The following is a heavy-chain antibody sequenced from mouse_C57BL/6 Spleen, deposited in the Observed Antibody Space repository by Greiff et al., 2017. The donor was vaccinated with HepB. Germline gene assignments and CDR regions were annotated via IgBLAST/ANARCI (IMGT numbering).Heavy chain of an antibody. J-gene: IGHJ2*01. D-gene: IGHD1-2*01. V-gene: IGHV5-17*01. CDR3: AITTAYYFDY. CDR2: ISSGSSTI. CDR1: GFTFSDYG. Sequence: VQLQQSGGGLMKPGGSLKLSCAASGFTFSDYGMHWVRQAPEKGLEWVAYISSGSSTIYYADTVKGRFTISRDNAKNTLFLQMTSLRSEDTAMYYCAITTAYYFDYWGQGTTLTVSS.